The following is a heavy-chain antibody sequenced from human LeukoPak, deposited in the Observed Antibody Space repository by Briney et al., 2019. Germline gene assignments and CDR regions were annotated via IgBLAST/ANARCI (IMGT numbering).Heavy chain of an antibody. D-gene: IGHD6-13*01. CDR1: GFTFSTYW. Sequence: PGGSLRLSCVVSGFTFSTYWMSWVRQAPGKGLEWVANIKKDGTEKYYVDSVKGRFTISRDNAQNSVYLQMNSLRVEDTAVYYCAREATGYSASWGDYWGQGALVIVSS. CDR2: IKKDGTEK. J-gene: IGHJ4*02. CDR3: AREATGYSASWGDY. V-gene: IGHV3-7*01.